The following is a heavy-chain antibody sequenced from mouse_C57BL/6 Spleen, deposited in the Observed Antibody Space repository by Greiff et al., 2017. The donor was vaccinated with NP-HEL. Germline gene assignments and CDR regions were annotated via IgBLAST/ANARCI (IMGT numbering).Heavy chain of an antibody. CDR2: INPNNGGT. J-gene: IGHJ2*01. Sequence: VQLQQSGPELVKPGASVKISCKASGYTFTDYYMNWVKQSHGKSLEWIGDINPNNGGTSYNQKFKGKATLTVDKSSSTAYMELRSLTSEDSAVYYCAREGNWDFDYWGQGTTLTVSS. V-gene: IGHV1-26*01. D-gene: IGHD4-1*01. CDR3: AREGNWDFDY. CDR1: GYTFTDYY.